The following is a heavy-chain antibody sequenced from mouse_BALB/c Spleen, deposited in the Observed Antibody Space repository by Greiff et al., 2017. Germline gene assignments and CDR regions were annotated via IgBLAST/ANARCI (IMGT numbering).Heavy chain of an antibody. J-gene: IGHJ2*01. CDR1: GFTFSSYG. Sequence: EVQLQESGGDLVKPGGSLKLSCAASGFTFSSYGMSWVRQTPDKRLEWVATISSGGSYTYYPDSVKGRFTISRDNAKNTLYLQMSSLKSEDTAMYYCARQGAARATFDYWGQGTTLTVSS. CDR2: ISSGGSYT. V-gene: IGHV5-6*01. CDR3: ARQGAARATFDY. D-gene: IGHD3-1*01.